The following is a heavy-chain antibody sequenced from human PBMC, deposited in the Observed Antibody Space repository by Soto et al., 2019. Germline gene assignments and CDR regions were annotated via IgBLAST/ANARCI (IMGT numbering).Heavy chain of an antibody. J-gene: IGHJ4*02. CDR1: GFTFSTYA. D-gene: IGHD3-10*01. V-gene: IGHV3-30-3*01. CDR2: IAYTGANQ. CDR3: GRDAFLYIRVAYYDH. Sequence: QVRLVESGGGAVQPGDSLRLSCDASGFTFSTYALHWVRQAPGKGLEWVAFIAYTGANQYYADSVKGRFTVSRDNSKNIASPQLTSLKPEDSAVYYCGRDAFLYIRVAYYDHWGQGTLVTVSS.